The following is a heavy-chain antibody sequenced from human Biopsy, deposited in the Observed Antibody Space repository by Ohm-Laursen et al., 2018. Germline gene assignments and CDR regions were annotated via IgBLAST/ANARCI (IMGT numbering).Heavy chain of an antibody. CDR1: GFPFSDYY. Sequence: GSLRLSCSAPGFPFSDYYMRWIRQAPGTGLEWVSYISSGGTTIYYADSVKGRFTISRDNTKNSLYLQMNSLRADDAAVYYCARDTRWSPYHMDVWGQGTTVTVSS. CDR3: ARDTRWSPYHMDV. CDR2: ISSGGTTI. V-gene: IGHV3-11*01. J-gene: IGHJ6*02. D-gene: IGHD4-23*01.